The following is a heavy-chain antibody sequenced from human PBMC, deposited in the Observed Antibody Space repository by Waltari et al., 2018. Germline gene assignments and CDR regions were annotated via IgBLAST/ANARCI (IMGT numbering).Heavy chain of an antibody. CDR1: GFTFSNYS. CDR2: ISSRSTYI. CDR3: ARDGSY. J-gene: IGHJ4*02. Sequence: EVQLVESGGDLVQPGGSLRLSCAASGFTFSNYSMNWVRQAPGKGLEWVSSISSRSTYIDYTDSVKGRFTISRDNAKTSLYLQMNSLRAEDTAVYYCARDGSYWGQGTLVTVSS. V-gene: IGHV3-21*01.